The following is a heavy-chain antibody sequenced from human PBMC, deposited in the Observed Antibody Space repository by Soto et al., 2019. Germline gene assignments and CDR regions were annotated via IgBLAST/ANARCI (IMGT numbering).Heavy chain of an antibody. CDR2: IYYSGST. CDR1: GGSISSYY. V-gene: IGHV4-59*08. J-gene: IGHJ4*02. D-gene: IGHD3-22*01. Sequence: PSETLSLTCTVSGGSISSYYWSWIRQPPGKGLEWIGYIYYSGSTNYNPSLKSRVTISVDTSKNQFSLKLSSVTAADTAVYYCARLPYPYYDDSSGHRGADYWGQGTLVTVSS. CDR3: ARLPYPYYDDSSGHRGADY.